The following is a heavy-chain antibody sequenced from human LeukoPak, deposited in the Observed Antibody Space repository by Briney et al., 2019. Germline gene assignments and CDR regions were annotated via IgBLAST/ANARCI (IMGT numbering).Heavy chain of an antibody. CDR2: KHYSGST. Sequence: SETLSLTCTVSGGSISGNSWSWIRQSPGKGLEWIGSKHYSGSTNYNPSLKSRVTISVDTSKNQLSLNLSSLTAADTAVYYCARVPLAQGQFEYWGQGTLVTVSS. V-gene: IGHV4-59*01. J-gene: IGHJ4*02. CDR1: GGSISGNS. CDR3: ARVPLAQGQFEY.